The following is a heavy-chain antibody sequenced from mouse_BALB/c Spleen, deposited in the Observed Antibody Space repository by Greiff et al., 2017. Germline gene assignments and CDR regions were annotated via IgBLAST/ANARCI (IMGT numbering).Heavy chain of an antibody. J-gene: IGHJ4*01. V-gene: IGHV5-4*02. CDR1: GFTFSDYY. Sequence: EVNVVESGGGLVKPGGSLKLSCAASGFTFSDYYMYWVRQTPEKRLEWVATISDGGSYTYYPDSVKGRFTISRDNAKNNLYLQMSSLKSEDTAMYYCARVRGTYAMDYWGQGTSVTVSS. CDR3: ARVRGTYAMDY. CDR2: ISDGGSYT. D-gene: IGHD3-2*02.